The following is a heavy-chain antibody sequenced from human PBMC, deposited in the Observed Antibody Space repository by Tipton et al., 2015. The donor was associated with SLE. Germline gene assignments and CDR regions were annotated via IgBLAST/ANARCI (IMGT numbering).Heavy chain of an antibody. D-gene: IGHD2-15*01. Sequence: TLSLTCTVSGGSISSYYWSWIRQPPGGGLEWIGCIYYSGSTNYNPSLKSRVTISVDTSKNHFSLKLSSVTAADTAVYYCASDEGHGQWSWYFDLWGRGTLVTVSS. CDR3: ASDEGHGQWSWYFDL. CDR2: IYYSGST. V-gene: IGHV4-59*01. CDR1: GGSISSYY. J-gene: IGHJ2*01.